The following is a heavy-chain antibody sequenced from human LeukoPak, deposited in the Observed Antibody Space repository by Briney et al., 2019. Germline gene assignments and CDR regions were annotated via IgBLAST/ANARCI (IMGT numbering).Heavy chain of an antibody. D-gene: IGHD3-3*01. J-gene: IGHJ4*02. CDR1: GFTLTTYA. CDR2: ISGSGGST. Sequence: GGSLRLSCAASGFTLTTYAMSWVRQAPWKGLEWVSAISGSGGSTYYADSVKGRFTISRDNAKNSLYLQMNSLRAEDTAVYYCARDTSASIFDYWGQGTLVTVSS. V-gene: IGHV3-23*01. CDR3: ARDTSASIFDY.